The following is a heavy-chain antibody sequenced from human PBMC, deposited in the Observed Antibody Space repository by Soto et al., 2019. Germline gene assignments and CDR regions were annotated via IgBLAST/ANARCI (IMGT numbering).Heavy chain of an antibody. V-gene: IGHV1-18*01. CDR1: GYRFETYA. Sequence: QVQLVQSGAEVKKPGASVKVSCKASGYRFETYAMTWVRQAPGQGLEWMGWISAYSVDTYSAQKFQDRLTITKDTSTRTAYMECRSLTSDHWAVYYCARGHGAIRGALDVGGQGTTAPVSS. CDR3: ARGHGAIRGALDV. J-gene: IGHJ6*02. CDR2: ISAYSVDT. D-gene: IGHD1-26*01.